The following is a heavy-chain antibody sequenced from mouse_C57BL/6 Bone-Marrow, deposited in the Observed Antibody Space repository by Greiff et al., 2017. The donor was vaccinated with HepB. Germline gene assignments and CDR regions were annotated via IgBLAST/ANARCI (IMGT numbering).Heavy chain of an antibody. Sequence: DVQLVESGGDLVKPGGSLKLSCAASGFTFSSYGMSWVRQTPDKRLEWVATISSGGSYTYYPDSVKGRFTISRDNAKNTLYLQMSSLKSEDTAMYYCARRIYYGNPYYFDYWGQGTTLTVSS. D-gene: IGHD2-1*01. CDR1: GFTFSSYG. CDR3: ARRIYYGNPYYFDY. V-gene: IGHV5-6*01. CDR2: ISSGGSYT. J-gene: IGHJ2*01.